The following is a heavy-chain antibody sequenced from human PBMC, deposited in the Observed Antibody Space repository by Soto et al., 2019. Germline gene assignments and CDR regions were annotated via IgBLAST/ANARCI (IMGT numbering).Heavy chain of an antibody. J-gene: IGHJ4*02. Sequence: QVQLVESGGGVVQPGRSLRLSCAASGFTFSSYAMHWVRQAPGKGLEWVAVISYDGSNKYYADSVKGRFTISRDNSKNTLYPQMNSLRAEDTAVYYCARDVWTYYYDSSGYSGDYWGQGTLVTVSS. CDR2: ISYDGSNK. CDR1: GFTFSSYA. CDR3: ARDVWTYYYDSSGYSGDY. V-gene: IGHV3-30-3*01. D-gene: IGHD3-22*01.